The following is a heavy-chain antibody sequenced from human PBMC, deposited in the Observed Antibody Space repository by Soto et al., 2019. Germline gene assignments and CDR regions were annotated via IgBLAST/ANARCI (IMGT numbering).Heavy chain of an antibody. D-gene: IGHD2-2*01. Sequence: QVQLVQSGAEMKKPGSSVKVSCKASGGTFSSYAISWVRQAPGQGLEWMGGIIPISGTANYAQKCQGRVTITADESTSTAYMELSSLRSEDTAVYYCARSQGSSTSLEIYYYYYYGMDVWGPGTTVTVSS. V-gene: IGHV1-69*01. CDR1: GGTFSSYA. J-gene: IGHJ6*02. CDR3: ARSQGSSTSLEIYYYYYYGMDV. CDR2: IIPISGTA.